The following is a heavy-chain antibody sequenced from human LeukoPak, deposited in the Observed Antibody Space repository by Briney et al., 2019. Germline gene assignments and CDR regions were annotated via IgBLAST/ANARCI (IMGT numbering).Heavy chain of an antibody. V-gene: IGHV3-21*01. CDR3: ARGVPAAIEYFDY. D-gene: IGHD2-2*02. CDR2: ISGSNSYI. J-gene: IGHJ4*02. Sequence: GGSLRLSCAASGFTFSSYTMHWIRQAPGKGLEWVSSISGSNSYIFYADSVRGRFTVSRDNAKDSLYLQMNSLRAEDTAVYYCARGVPAAIEYFDYWGQGTLVTVSS. CDR1: GFTFSSYT.